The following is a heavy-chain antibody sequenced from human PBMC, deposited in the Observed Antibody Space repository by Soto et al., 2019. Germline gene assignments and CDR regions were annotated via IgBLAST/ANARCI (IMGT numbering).Heavy chain of an antibody. D-gene: IGHD5-18*01. CDR3: ERVFRYTKSYYYYMDV. Sequence: TETLSLTCTVSGGSISSYYWSWIRQPPGKGLEWIGYIYYSGSTNYNPSLKSRVTISVDTSKNQFSLKLSSVTAADTAVYYCERVFRYTKSYYYYMDVWGNGPTVTVSS. CDR2: IYYSGST. V-gene: IGHV4-59*01. J-gene: IGHJ6*03. CDR1: GGSISSYY.